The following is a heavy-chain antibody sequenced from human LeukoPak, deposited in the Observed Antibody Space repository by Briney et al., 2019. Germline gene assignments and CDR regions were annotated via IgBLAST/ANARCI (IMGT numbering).Heavy chain of an antibody. V-gene: IGHV3-15*01. CDR2: IKSKTEGGTI. CDR1: GFTFSNAW. CDR3: TTGTGIATAGIGY. D-gene: IGHD6-13*01. J-gene: IGHJ4*02. Sequence: GGSLRLSCAASGFTFSNAWMSWVLQAPGKGLEWVGRIKSKTEGGTIDYAAPVKGRFTISRDDSKSTLYLQMNSLKTEDTAVYYCTTGTGIATAGIGYWGQGTLVTVSS.